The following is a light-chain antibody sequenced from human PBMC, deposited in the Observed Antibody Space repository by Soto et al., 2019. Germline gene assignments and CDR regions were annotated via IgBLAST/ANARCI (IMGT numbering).Light chain of an antibody. V-gene: IGKV3D-15*01. CDR1: QSVSIN. J-gene: IGKJ4*01. Sequence: EIVRTQSPGTLSVSPGERATLSCMASQSVSINLAWYQQKPGQAPRLLIYDASTRATGIPARFSGRGSGTEFTLTISSLQSKDIAVYYRQHYHNCHALTVGGGPKVEIK. CDR2: DAS. CDR3: QHYHNCHALT.